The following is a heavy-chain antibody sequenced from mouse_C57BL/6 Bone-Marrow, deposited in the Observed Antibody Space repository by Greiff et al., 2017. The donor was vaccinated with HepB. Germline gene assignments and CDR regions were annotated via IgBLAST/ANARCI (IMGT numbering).Heavy chain of an antibody. CDR2: ISGGGGNT. J-gene: IGHJ3*01. V-gene: IGHV5-9*01. Sequence: EVKVEESGGGLVKPGGSLKLSCAASGFTFSSYTMSWVRQTPEKRLEWVATISGGGGNTYYPDSGKGRFTISRDNAKNTLYLQMSSLRSEDTALYYCKGLAYWGQGTLVTVSA. CDR3: KGLAY. CDR1: GFTFSSYT.